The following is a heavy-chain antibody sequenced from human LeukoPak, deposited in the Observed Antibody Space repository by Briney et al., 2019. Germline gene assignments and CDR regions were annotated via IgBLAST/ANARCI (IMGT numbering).Heavy chain of an antibody. CDR2: IIPIFGTA. CDR3: ARGEWGIAAAAIGHFDY. CDR1: GGTFSSYA. D-gene: IGHD6-13*01. V-gene: IGHV1-69*13. J-gene: IGHJ4*02. Sequence: SVKVSCTTSGGTFSSYAISWVRQAPGQGLEWMGGIIPIFGTANYAQKLQGRVTITADESTSTAYMELSSLRSEDTAVYYCARGEWGIAAAAIGHFDYWGQGTLVTVSS.